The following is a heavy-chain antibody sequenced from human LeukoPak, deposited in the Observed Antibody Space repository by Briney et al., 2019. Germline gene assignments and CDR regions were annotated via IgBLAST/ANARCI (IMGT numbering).Heavy chain of an antibody. V-gene: IGHV4-34*01. CDR1: GGSFSGYY. CDR3: ARLHYDFVWGSYDDAFDI. J-gene: IGHJ3*02. Sequence: PSETLSLTCAVYGGSFSGYYWNWIRQPPGKGLEWIWEINHSGSTNYNPSLKSRVTISVDTSKNQLSLKLSSVTAADTAVYYCARLHYDFVWGSYDDAFDIWGQGTMVTVSS. CDR2: INHSGST. D-gene: IGHD3-16*01.